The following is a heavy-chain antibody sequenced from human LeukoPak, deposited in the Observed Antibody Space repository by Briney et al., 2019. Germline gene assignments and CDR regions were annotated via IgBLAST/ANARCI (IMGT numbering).Heavy chain of an antibody. D-gene: IGHD6-13*01. Sequence: PGGSLRLSCAASGFTFSSYAMSWVRHAPGEGLELVSTVSGSNGNTHYADSVKGRFTISRDNSKNTLYLQMNSLRAEDTAVYYCVRESPVAAVGRSWFDPWGQGTLVTVSS. J-gene: IGHJ5*02. CDR1: GFTFSSYA. CDR3: VRESPVAAVGRSWFDP. CDR2: VSGSNGNT. V-gene: IGHV3-23*01.